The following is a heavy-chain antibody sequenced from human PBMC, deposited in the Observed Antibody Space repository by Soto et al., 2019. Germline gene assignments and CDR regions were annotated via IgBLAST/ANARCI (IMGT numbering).Heavy chain of an antibody. CDR1: GGSISNYY. D-gene: IGHD2-15*01. Sequence: SETLSLTCSVSGGSISNYYWSWIRQPPGKRLEWIGYIYYSGSTNYNPSLKSRVTISVDTSKNQFSLQLTSVTAADTAVYYCTRDSRGRNYYYMDVWGKGTTVTVS. CDR2: IYYSGST. V-gene: IGHV4-59*01. J-gene: IGHJ6*03. CDR3: TRDSRGRNYYYMDV.